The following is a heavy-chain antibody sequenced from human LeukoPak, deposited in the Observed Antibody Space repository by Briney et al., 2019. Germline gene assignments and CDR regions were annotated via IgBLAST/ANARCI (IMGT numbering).Heavy chain of an antibody. J-gene: IGHJ4*02. CDR1: GFTFSSNA. CDR3: ARSLRFLEWLLPFDY. V-gene: IGHV3-30-3*01. Sequence: PGGSLRLSCAASGFTFSSNAMHWVRQAPGKGLEWVAVISYDGSNKYYADSVKGRFTISRDNSKNTLYLQMNSLRAEDTAVYYCARSLRFLEWLLPFDYWGQGTLVTVSS. CDR2: ISYDGSNK. D-gene: IGHD3-3*01.